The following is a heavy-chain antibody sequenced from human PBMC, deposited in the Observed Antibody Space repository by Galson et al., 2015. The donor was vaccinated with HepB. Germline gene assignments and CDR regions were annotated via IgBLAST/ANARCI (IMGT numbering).Heavy chain of an antibody. CDR1: GGTFSSYA. Sequence: SVKVSCKASGGTFSSYAISWVRQAPGQGLEWMGGIIPIFGTANYAQKFQGRVTITADESTSTAYMELSSLRSEDTAVYYCARDPAAAGDYYYYGMDVWGQGTTVTVSS. CDR3: ARDPAAAGDYYYYGMDV. CDR2: IIPIFGTA. J-gene: IGHJ6*02. D-gene: IGHD6-13*01. V-gene: IGHV1-69*13.